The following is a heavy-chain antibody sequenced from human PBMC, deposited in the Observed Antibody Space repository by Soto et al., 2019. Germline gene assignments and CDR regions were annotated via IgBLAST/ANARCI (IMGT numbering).Heavy chain of an antibody. J-gene: IGHJ5*02. V-gene: IGHV4-31*03. D-gene: IGHD6-13*01. Sequence: TLSLTCTVSGGSISSAGYYWSWIRQHPGKGLEWIGYIYYSGSTYYNPSLKSRVTISVDTSKNQFYLKLSSVTAADTAVYYCARVFRIAAAGTGAAWFDPWGQGTLVTV. CDR1: GGSISSAGYY. CDR3: ARVFRIAAAGTGAAWFDP. CDR2: IYYSGST.